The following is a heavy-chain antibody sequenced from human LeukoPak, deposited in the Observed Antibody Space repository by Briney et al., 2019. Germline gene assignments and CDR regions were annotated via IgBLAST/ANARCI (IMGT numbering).Heavy chain of an antibody. CDR2: IYYSGST. CDR3: AAYSSSWPHFDY. D-gene: IGHD6-13*01. Sequence: PSETLSLTRTVSGGSLRSYYWSWLRQPPGKGLEWIGYIYYSGSTNYNPPLKSRVTISVDTSKNQFSLKLSSVTAADTAVYYCAAYSSSWPHFDYWGQGTLVTVSS. J-gene: IGHJ4*02. CDR1: GGSLRSYY. V-gene: IGHV4-59*01.